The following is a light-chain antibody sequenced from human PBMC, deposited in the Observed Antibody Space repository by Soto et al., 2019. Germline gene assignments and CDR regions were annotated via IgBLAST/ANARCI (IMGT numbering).Light chain of an antibody. CDR3: QQSYSTPYT. Sequence: DIPMTQSPSSLSASVGDRVTITCRASQSISSYLYWYQQKPGKAPKLLIYAASSLQSGVPPRFSGSGSGTDFTLTISSLQPEDFATYYCQQSYSTPYTFGQGTKVDIK. V-gene: IGKV1-39*01. CDR1: QSISSY. J-gene: IGKJ2*01. CDR2: AAS.